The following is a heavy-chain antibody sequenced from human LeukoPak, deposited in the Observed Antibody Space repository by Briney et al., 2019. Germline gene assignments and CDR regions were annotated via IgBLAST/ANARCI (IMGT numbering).Heavy chain of an antibody. CDR1: GYTFTNYG. V-gene: IGHV1-18*01. D-gene: IGHD3-22*01. CDR3: ARSGVGYFYDNTGYYPLDY. Sequence: VALVKVSCKASGYTFTNYGISWVRQAPGQGLEWMGWISAYTGNTNYAQNFQGRVTMTTDTSTSTAFMELRSLRSDDTAVYYCARSGVGYFYDNTGYYPLDYWGQGTLVTVSS. J-gene: IGHJ4*02. CDR2: ISAYTGNT.